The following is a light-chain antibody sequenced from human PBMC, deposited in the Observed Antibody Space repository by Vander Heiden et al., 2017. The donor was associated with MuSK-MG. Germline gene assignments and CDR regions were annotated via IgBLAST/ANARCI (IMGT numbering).Light chain of an antibody. CDR1: QDISNY. CDR2: DAS. Sequence: DIQMTQSLSSMSASAGERVTITCQASQDISNYLDWYQQKPGKAPRLLIYDASNLDTGVPARFSGSGSGTDFTFTISSLQPEDIAAYYCQQYDNLPYTFGQGTKLEIK. CDR3: QQYDNLPYT. J-gene: IGKJ2*01. V-gene: IGKV1-33*01.